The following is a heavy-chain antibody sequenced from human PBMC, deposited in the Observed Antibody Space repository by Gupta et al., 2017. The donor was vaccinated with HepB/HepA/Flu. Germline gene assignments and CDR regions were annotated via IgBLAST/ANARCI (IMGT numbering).Heavy chain of an antibody. CDR3: AKDDHEDYGNYYYYGMDV. J-gene: IGHJ6*02. CDR1: GITFSRYG. Sequence: QVQLVESGGGVVQPGRSLRLSCAASGITFSRYGMHWVRQAPGKGLEWVAVISYDGTNKYYADSVKGRFTISRENSKNTLYLQMNSRRTDDTAVYYCAKDDHEDYGNYYYYGMDVWGQGTTVSVSS. V-gene: IGHV3-30*18. CDR2: ISYDGTNK. D-gene: IGHD4-17*01.